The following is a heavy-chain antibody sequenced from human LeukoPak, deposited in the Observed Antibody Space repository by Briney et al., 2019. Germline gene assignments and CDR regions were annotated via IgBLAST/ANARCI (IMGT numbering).Heavy chain of an antibody. J-gene: IGHJ4*02. CDR1: GGSLNDYY. CDR3: ARLRGNYFPDY. D-gene: IGHD4-11*01. Sequence: SETLSLTWAVSGGSLNDYYWTWIRQPPGKGLEWIAYIFYSGATNYNPSLRSRVTISVDTSKNQFSLRLSSVTAADTAVYYCARLRGNYFPDYWGQGTLVTVSS. CDR2: IFYSGAT. V-gene: IGHV4-59*01.